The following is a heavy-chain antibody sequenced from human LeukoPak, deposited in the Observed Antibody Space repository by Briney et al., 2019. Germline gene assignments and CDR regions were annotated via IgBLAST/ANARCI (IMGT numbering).Heavy chain of an antibody. D-gene: IGHD5-18*01. Sequence: GGSLRLSCAASGFTFSSYAMSWVRQAPGKGLEWVANIKQDGSEKYYVDSVKGRFTISRDNAKDSLYLQMNSLRAEDTAVYYCARDDKRGYSYGSGMDVWGQGTTVTVSS. CDR2: IKQDGSEK. CDR1: GFTFSSYA. V-gene: IGHV3-7*01. J-gene: IGHJ6*02. CDR3: ARDDKRGYSYGSGMDV.